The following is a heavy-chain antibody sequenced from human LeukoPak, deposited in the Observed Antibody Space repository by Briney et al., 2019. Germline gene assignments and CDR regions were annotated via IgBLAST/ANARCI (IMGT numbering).Heavy chain of an antibody. CDR3: ARDRAVIRYFDY. CDR1: GSTFNSYT. Sequence: GGSLRLSCAASGSTFNSYTMNWVRQAPGKGLEWVSSISSISSYIYYADSVKGRFTISRDNAKNSMYLQMNSLRVEDTAVYYCARDRAVIRYFDYWGQGTLVTVSS. V-gene: IGHV3-21*06. D-gene: IGHD6-19*01. CDR2: ISSISSYI. J-gene: IGHJ4*02.